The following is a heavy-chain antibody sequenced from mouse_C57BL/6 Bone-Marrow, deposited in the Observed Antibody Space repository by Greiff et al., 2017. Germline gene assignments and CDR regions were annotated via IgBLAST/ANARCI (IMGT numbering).Heavy chain of an antibody. J-gene: IGHJ2*01. CDR2: IYPRSGNT. CDR1: GYTFTSYG. Sequence: VQRVESGAELARPGASVKLSCKASGYTFTSYGISWVKQRTGQGLEWIGEIYPRSGNTYYNEKFKGKATLTADKSSSTAYMELRSLTSEDSAVYFCARDHYYGISLYYFDYWGQGTTLTVSS. CDR3: ARDHYYGISLYYFDY. V-gene: IGHV1-81*01. D-gene: IGHD1-1*01.